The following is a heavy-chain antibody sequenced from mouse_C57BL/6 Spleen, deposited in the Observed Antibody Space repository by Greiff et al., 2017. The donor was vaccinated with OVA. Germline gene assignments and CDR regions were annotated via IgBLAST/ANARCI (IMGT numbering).Heavy chain of an antibody. CDR3: ARLWDEGAMDY. CDR1: GYTFTSYG. J-gene: IGHJ4*01. Sequence: QVQLQQSGAELARPGASVKLSCKASGYTFTSYGISWVKQRTGQGLEWIGEIYPRSGNTYYNEKFKGKATLTADKSSSTAYMELRSLTSEDAAVYFCARLWDEGAMDYWGQGTSVTVSS. D-gene: IGHD4-1*01. V-gene: IGHV1-81*01. CDR2: IYPRSGNT.